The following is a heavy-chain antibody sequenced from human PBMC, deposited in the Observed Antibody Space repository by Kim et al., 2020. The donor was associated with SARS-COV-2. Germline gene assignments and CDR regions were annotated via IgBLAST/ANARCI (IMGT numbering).Heavy chain of an antibody. V-gene: IGHV1-18*01. Sequence: ASVKVSCKASGYTFSSYGINWVRQTPGQGLEWMGGMNVYYGSTKYAQKFQGRVTMTTDTSTNTAYMELRSLRSDDTAVYYCARSDYYRYDFDSWGQGTLVTVSS. CDR1: GYTFSSYG. CDR2: MNVYYGST. J-gene: IGHJ4*02. D-gene: IGHD3-3*01. CDR3: ARSDYYRYDFDS.